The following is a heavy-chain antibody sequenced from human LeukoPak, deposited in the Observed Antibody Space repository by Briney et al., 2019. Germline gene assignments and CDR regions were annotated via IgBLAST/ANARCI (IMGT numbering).Heavy chain of an antibody. CDR2: IYYSGST. V-gene: IGHV4-59*08. CDR3: ARPSPYYYDSSGYYSGYAFDI. CDR1: GGSISSYY. J-gene: IGHJ3*02. Sequence: SETLSLTCTVSGGSISSYYWSWIRRPPGKGLEWIGYIYYSGSTNYNPSLKSRATISVDTSKNQFSLKLSSVTAADTAVYYCARPSPYYYDSSGYYSGYAFDIWGQGTMVTVSS. D-gene: IGHD3-22*01.